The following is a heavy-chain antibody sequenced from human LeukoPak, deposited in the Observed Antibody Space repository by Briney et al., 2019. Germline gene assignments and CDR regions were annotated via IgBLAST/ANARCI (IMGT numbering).Heavy chain of an antibody. V-gene: IGHV3-30*18. CDR2: ISYDGSNK. CDR3: AKEGYYGSGRTSFDI. D-gene: IGHD3-10*01. CDR1: GFSFSSYG. Sequence: GRSLRLSCAASGFSFSSYGVNWVRQAPGKGLEGVAVISYDGSNKYYADSVKGRFTISRDNSKNTLYLQMNSLRAEDTAVYYCAKEGYYGSGRTSFDIWGQGTMVTVSS. J-gene: IGHJ3*02.